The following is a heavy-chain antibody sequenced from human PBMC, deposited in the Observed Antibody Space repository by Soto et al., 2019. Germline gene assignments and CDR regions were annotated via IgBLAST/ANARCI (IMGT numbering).Heavy chain of an antibody. D-gene: IGHD3-16*02. Sequence: GGSLRLSCAASGFTFSSYAMSWVRQAPGKGLEWVSAISGSGGSTYYADSVKGRFTISRDNSKNTLYLQMNSLRAEDTAVYYCAKGMEQPFGGVIVPYYFDYWGQGTLVTVSS. CDR1: GFTFSSYA. V-gene: IGHV3-23*01. CDR3: AKGMEQPFGGVIVPYYFDY. J-gene: IGHJ4*02. CDR2: ISGSGGST.